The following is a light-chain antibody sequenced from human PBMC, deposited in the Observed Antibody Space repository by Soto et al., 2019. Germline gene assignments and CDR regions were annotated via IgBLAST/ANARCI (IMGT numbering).Light chain of an antibody. CDR2: AAS. CDR1: QDIRNF. J-gene: IGKJ3*01. CDR3: QKYSSVPV. V-gene: IGKV1-27*01. Sequence: DIQMTQSPTSLSASVGDRVTITCRASQDIRNFVAWYQQKPGKAPKLLIYAASTLQSGVPSRFSGSGSGTDFALTLKRPQPGDVATYSCQKYSSVPVFGPGTKVEIK.